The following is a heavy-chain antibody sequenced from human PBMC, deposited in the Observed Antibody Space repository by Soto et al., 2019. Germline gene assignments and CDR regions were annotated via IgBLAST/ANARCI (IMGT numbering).Heavy chain of an antibody. J-gene: IGHJ4*02. CDR1: GFTVRNAW. Sequence: PGASLRLYCAASGFTVRNAWMNWVRQAPGKGLEWVGRIKSKTDGGTTDYAAPVKGRFTISRDDSKNALYLQMNSLKTEDTAVYYCTTFTRNAYFYDSSGYYFDYWGQGT. CDR2: IKSKTDGGTT. V-gene: IGHV3-15*07. D-gene: IGHD3-22*01. CDR3: TTFTRNAYFYDSSGYYFDY.